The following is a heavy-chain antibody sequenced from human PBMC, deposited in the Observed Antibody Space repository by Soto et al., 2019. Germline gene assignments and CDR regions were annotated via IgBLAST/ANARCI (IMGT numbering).Heavy chain of an antibody. CDR2: INSDGTST. CDR3: AREDGSYYYFDC. D-gene: IGHD1-26*01. Sequence: EVQLVESGGGLVQPGGSLRLSCAASGFSFSSYWMHWVRQAPGKGLVWVSRINSDGTSTSYADSVKGRFTISRDNAKNTLYLQMNSLRVEDTAVYYCAREDGSYYYFDCWGQGTLVTVSS. J-gene: IGHJ4*02. CDR1: GFSFSSYW. V-gene: IGHV3-74*01.